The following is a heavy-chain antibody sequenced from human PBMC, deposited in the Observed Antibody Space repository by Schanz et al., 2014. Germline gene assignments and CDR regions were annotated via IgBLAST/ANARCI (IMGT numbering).Heavy chain of an antibody. CDR2: IYYRGNT. CDR1: GDSISSAY. CDR3: ARVPEPGWFGP. J-gene: IGHJ5*02. D-gene: IGHD1-26*01. V-gene: IGHV4-31*03. Sequence: QVQLQESGPGLVEPSQTLSLTCTVSGDSISSAYWSWIRQHPGKGLEWIGFIYYRGNTYYNPSLKSRVSISLDPSKTQFFLNLNSLTAADTAGYYWARVPEPGWFGPWGQGTLVTVSS.